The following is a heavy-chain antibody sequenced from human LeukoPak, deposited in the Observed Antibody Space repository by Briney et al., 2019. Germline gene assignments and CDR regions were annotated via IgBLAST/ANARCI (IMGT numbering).Heavy chain of an antibody. CDR2: INHSGST. D-gene: IGHD3-22*01. J-gene: IGHJ4*02. CDR3: ARGRYYDSSGYYYLDY. CDR1: GGSFSGYY. Sequence: SETLSLTCAVYGGSFSGYYWSWIRQPPGKGLEWIGEINHSGSTNYNPSLKSRVTISVDKSKNQFSLKLSSVTAADTAVYYCARGRYYDSSGYYYLDYWGQGTLVTVSS. V-gene: IGHV4-34*01.